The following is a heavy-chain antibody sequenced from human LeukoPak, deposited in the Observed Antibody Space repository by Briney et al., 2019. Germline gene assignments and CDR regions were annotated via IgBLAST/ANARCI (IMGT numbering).Heavy chain of an antibody. CDR1: GGTFSSYA. CDR2: IIPIFGTA. V-gene: IGHV1-69*13. Sequence: SVKVSCKASGGTFSSYAISWVRQAPGQGLEWMGGIIPIFGTANYAQKFQGRVTITADESMSTAYMELSSLRSEDTAVYYCARVPVPAAMQSGQYYYGMDVWGQGTTVTVSS. CDR3: ARVPVPAAMQSGQYYYGMDV. D-gene: IGHD2-2*01. J-gene: IGHJ6*02.